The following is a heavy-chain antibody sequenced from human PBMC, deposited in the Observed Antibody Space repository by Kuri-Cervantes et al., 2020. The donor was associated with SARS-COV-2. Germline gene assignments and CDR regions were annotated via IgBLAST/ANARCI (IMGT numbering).Heavy chain of an antibody. Sequence: GGSLRLSCAASGFTFDDYGMSWVRQAPGKGLEWVSSISSSSSYMYYADSVKGRFTISRDNAKNSLYLQMNSLRAEDTAVYYCASSSSWYLSYGKYYYYMDVWGKGTTVTVSS. J-gene: IGHJ6*03. CDR3: ASSSSWYLSYGKYYYYMDV. V-gene: IGHV3-21*01. D-gene: IGHD6-13*01. CDR2: ISSSSSYM. CDR1: GFTFDDYG.